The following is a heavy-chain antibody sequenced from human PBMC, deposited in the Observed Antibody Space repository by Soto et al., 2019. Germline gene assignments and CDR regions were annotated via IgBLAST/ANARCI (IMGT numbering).Heavy chain of an antibody. J-gene: IGHJ6*02. CDR1: GFTFSSYA. Sequence: EVQMLESGGGLVQPGGSLRLSCAASGFTFSSYAMSWVRQAPGKGLEWVSAISGSGGSTYYADSVKGRFTISRDNSKNTLYLQMNSLRAEDTAVYYCAKDSRGRYYYGMDVWGQGTTVTVSS. CDR3: AKDSRGRYYYGMDV. CDR2: ISGSGGST. V-gene: IGHV3-23*01.